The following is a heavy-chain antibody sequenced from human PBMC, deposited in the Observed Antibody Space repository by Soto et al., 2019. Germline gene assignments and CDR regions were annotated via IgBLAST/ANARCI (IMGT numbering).Heavy chain of an antibody. D-gene: IGHD3-9*01. Sequence: QVQLVASGGGLVKPGGSVRLSCAASGFNIKDYYMSWIRQAPGKGLEWLSYISGSSSYIDNADSVKGRFTISRDNAKNSLYLQMNSLKVEDTVVYFCARDRGAILTWGQGTLVTVSS. CDR3: ARDRGAILT. V-gene: IGHV3-11*05. CDR2: ISGSSSYI. J-gene: IGHJ4*02. CDR1: GFNIKDYY.